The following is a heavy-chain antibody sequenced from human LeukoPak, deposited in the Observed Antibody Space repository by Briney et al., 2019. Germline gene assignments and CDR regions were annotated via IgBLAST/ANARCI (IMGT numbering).Heavy chain of an antibody. CDR1: GYTFTSYG. CDR3: ARDWYCSGGSCYDCFDP. CDR2: ISTWDGDT. D-gene: IGHD2-15*01. J-gene: IGHJ5*02. Sequence: ASVKVSCKASGYTFTSYGVSWVRQAPGQGLEWMGWISTWDGDTNYAQNLQGRVTLTTDTSTTTAYMEVRSLRSDDTAVYYCARDWYCSGGSCYDCFDPWGQGTRVTVSS. V-gene: IGHV1-18*01.